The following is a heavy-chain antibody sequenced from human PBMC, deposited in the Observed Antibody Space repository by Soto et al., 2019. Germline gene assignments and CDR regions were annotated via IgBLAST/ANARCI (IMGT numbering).Heavy chain of an antibody. CDR2: ISTSGGST. J-gene: IGHJ4*02. V-gene: IGHV3-23*01. D-gene: IGHD2-15*01. CDR1: GFTFSTYA. Sequence: GGSLRLSCAASGFTFSTYAMSWVRQAPGKGLEWVSAISTSGGSTYYADSVKGRFTISRDNSKNTLYLQMNSLRAEDTAVYYCAKVGGEIVVVVAAIGNGLDYWGQGTLVTVSS. CDR3: AKVGGEIVVVVAAIGNGLDY.